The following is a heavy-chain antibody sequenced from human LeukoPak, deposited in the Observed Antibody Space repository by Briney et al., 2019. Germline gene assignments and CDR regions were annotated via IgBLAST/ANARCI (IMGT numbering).Heavy chain of an antibody. CDR1: GFTFSSSG. CDR3: VKDRGGTYYFDF. Sequence: GGSLILSCAASGFTFSSSGMHWVRQAPGKGLEWVTFIRYDGSTKSYADSVKGRFTISRDDSKDTLYLQMNSLRAEDTAVYYCVKDRGGTYYFDFWGQGTPVTVSS. V-gene: IGHV3-30*02. D-gene: IGHD1-26*01. J-gene: IGHJ4*02. CDR2: IRYDGSTK.